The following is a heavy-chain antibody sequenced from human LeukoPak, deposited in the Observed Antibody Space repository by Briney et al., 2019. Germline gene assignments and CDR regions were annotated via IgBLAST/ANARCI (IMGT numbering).Heavy chain of an antibody. CDR1: GFTFSSYW. Sequence: GGSLRLSCAASGFTFSSYWMSWVRQAPGKGLEWVANTKQDGSEKYYVDSVKGRFTISRDNAKNSLYLQMNSLRAEDTAVYYCARRGCSSTSCHLDYWGQGTLVTVSS. D-gene: IGHD2-2*01. V-gene: IGHV3-7*03. CDR2: TKQDGSEK. CDR3: ARRGCSSTSCHLDY. J-gene: IGHJ4*02.